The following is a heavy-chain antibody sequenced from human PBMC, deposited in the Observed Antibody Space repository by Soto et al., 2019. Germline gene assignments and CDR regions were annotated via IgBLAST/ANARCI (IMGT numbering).Heavy chain of an antibody. CDR2: IIPILGIA. CDR3: ARDCSSTSCYAAFDY. CDR1: GGTFSSYT. Sequence: QVQLVQSGAEVKKPGSSVKVSCKASGGTFSSYTISWVRQAPGQGLEWMGRIIPILGIANYAQKFQGRVTITADKSTSTAYMELSILRSEDTAVYYCARDCSSTSCYAAFDYWGQGTLVTVSS. D-gene: IGHD2-2*01. V-gene: IGHV1-69*08. J-gene: IGHJ4*02.